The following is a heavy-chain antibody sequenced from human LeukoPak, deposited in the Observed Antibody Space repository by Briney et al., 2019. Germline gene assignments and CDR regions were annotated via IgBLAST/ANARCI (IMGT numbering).Heavy chain of an antibody. CDR1: GCSISSYY. J-gene: IGHJ6*02. CDR3: ARDIVVVVAKAFYYYYGMDV. CDR2: IYYSGST. D-gene: IGHD2-15*01. V-gene: IGHV4-39*02. Sequence: SETLSLTCTVSGCSISSYYWGWIRQPPGKGLEWIGSIYYSGSTYYNPSLKSRVTTSVDTSKNQFALKLSSVTAADTAVYYCARDIVVVVAKAFYYYYGMDVWGQGTTVTVSS.